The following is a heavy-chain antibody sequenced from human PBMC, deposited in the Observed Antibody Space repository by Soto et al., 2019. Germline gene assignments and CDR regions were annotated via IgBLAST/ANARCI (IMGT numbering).Heavy chain of an antibody. CDR3: AHRRSATHFDY. CDR2: IYWDDDK. V-gene: IGHV2-5*05. CDR1: GFSLFTSGVG. D-gene: IGHD1-26*01. Sequence: QITLTESGPPLVKPTQTLTLTCTFSGFSLFTSGVGVGWIRQPPGKALEWLALIYWDDDKRYGPSMKTRLTINKNTSKNQVVLTMTNMDPMDTDTYSCAHRRSATHFDYWGQGTLVTVSS. J-gene: IGHJ4*02.